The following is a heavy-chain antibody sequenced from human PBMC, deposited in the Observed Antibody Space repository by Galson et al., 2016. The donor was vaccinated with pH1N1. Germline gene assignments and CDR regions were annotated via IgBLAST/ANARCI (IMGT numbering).Heavy chain of an antibody. CDR3: ARVKNFYGSSGNYYVFDY. V-gene: IGHV1-69*05. CDR1: GGTFSNYA. CDR2: INPISRTA. J-gene: IGHJ4*02. D-gene: IGHD3-22*01. Sequence: SVKVSCKASGGTFSNYAISWVRQAPGQGLEWMGGINPISRTANYAQKFQGRVTITTDGSTSTAYMELSSLRSEDTAVYYSARVKNFYGSSGNYYVFDYWGQGTLVTVSS.